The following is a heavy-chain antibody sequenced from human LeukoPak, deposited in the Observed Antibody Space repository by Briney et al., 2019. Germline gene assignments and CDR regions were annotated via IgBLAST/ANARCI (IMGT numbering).Heavy chain of an antibody. CDR2: IDRPAKSYAT. CDR1: GFTFSSFT. CDR3: TRDRGTYNWLDP. J-gene: IGHJ5*02. Sequence: GGSLRLSCATSGFTFSSFTMNWVRQASGKGLEWVGLIDRPAKSYATAYGASVGGRFTISRDDSKNTAYLQMDSLKTEDTALYYCTRDRGTYNWLDPWGQGTLVTVSS. D-gene: IGHD1-26*01. V-gene: IGHV3-73*01.